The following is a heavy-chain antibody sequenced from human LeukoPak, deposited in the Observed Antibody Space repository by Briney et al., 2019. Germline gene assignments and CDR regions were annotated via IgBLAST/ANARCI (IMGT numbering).Heavy chain of an antibody. CDR1: GYTFTGYY. J-gene: IGHJ4*02. CDR3: ARDHGEMATIPDY. CDR2: INPNSGGT. D-gene: IGHD5-24*01. Sequence: GASVKVSCKASGYTFTGYYMHWVRQAPGQGLEWMGWINPNSGGTNYAQKFQGRVTMTRDTSIATAYMELSRLRSDDTAVYYCARDHGEMATIPDYWGQGPLVTVSS. V-gene: IGHV1-2*02.